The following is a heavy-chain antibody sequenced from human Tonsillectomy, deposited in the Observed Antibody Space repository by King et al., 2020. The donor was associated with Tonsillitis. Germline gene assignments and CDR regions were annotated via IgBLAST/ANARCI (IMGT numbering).Heavy chain of an antibody. CDR1: GGSISSSRCY. Sequence: QLQESGPGLVKPSETLSLTCTVSGGSISSSRCYWGWIRQPPGKGREWIGSIFYSGSTYYNPSLKSRVTISVYTSKNQFSRKLSSVTAADTAVYYCARHSGSGSLPLYPFDYWGQGTLVTVSS. D-gene: IGHD3-10*01. CDR2: IFYSGST. CDR3: ARHSGSGSLPLYPFDY. J-gene: IGHJ4*02. V-gene: IGHV4-39*01.